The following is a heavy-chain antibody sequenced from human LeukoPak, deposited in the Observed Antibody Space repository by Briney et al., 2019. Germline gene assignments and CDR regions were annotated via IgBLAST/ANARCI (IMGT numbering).Heavy chain of an antibody. CDR2: MYYSGSI. J-gene: IGHJ4*02. CDR3: ARGEGYSGNWYPYFDY. D-gene: IGHD1-26*01. V-gene: IGHV4-59*08. CDR1: GGSMSSYY. Sequence: SETLSLTCTVSGGSMSSYYWSWIRQPPGKGLEWIGYMYYSGSINYNPSLKSRVTISVDTSKSQFSLRVSSVTAADTAVYYCARGEGYSGNWYPYFDYWGQGALVTVSS.